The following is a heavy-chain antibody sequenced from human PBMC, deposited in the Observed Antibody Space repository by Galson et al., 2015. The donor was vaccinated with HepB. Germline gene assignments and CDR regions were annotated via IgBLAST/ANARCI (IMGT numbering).Heavy chain of an antibody. CDR2: VSHSGASP. D-gene: IGHD3-10*01. Sequence: SLRLSCAGSGFTFGDYAMSWVRQAPGKGLEWVSGVSHSGASPNYADSVKGRFTISRDNSKDTLYLQMNSLRAEDTAVYYCAESSMVRGFQRYFDFWGQGTLVTVSS. CDR3: AESSMVRGFQRYFDF. J-gene: IGHJ4*02. V-gene: IGHV3-23*01. CDR1: GFTFGDYA.